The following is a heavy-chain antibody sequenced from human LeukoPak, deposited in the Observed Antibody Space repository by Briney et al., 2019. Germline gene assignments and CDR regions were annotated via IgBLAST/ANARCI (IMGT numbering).Heavy chain of an antibody. D-gene: IGHD3-22*01. Sequence: GGSLRLSCAASGFTFSSYGMHWVRQAPGKGLEWVAVIWYDGSNKYYADSVKGRFTISRDNSKNTLYLQMNSLRAEDTAVYYCAREFRDSSGYYFDYWGQGTLVTVSS. J-gene: IGHJ4*02. CDR1: GFTFSSYG. CDR3: AREFRDSSGYYFDY. CDR2: IWYDGSNK. V-gene: IGHV3-33*01.